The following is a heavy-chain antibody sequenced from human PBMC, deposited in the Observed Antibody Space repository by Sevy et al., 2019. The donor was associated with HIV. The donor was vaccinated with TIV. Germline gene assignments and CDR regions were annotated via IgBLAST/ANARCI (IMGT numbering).Heavy chain of an antibody. J-gene: IGHJ4*02. CDR3: ARRYCSGGCCYSEPTFDY. CDR2: IYYSGGT. V-gene: IGHV4-30-4*01. D-gene: IGHD2-15*01. Sequence: SETLSLTCTVSGGSISSGDYYWTWIRQPPGKGLEWIGYIYYSGGTYYNPSLKSRVSISIDTSKNQFSLKLSSVTAADTAVYYCARRYCSGGCCYSEPTFDYWRQGTLVTVSS. CDR1: GGSISSGDYY.